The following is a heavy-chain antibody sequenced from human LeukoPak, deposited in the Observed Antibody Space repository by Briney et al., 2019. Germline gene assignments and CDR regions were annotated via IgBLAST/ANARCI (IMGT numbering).Heavy chain of an antibody. Sequence: SETLSLTCAVYGGSFSGYYWSWIRQPPGKGLEWIGEINHSGSTNYNPSLKSRVTISADTSKNQFSLKLSSVTAADTAVYYCARGLSVGAIAYYFDYWGQGTLVTVSS. CDR1: GGSFSGYY. V-gene: IGHV4-34*01. J-gene: IGHJ4*02. CDR3: ARGLSVGAIAYYFDY. CDR2: INHSGST. D-gene: IGHD1-26*01.